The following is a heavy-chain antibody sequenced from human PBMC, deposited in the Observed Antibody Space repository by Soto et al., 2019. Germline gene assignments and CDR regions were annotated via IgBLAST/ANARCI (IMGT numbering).Heavy chain of an antibody. CDR1: GGSVSSGNYY. CDR3: ARDPSAYYSDY. Sequence: PSETLSLTCTVSGGSVSSGNYYWSWIRQPPGKGLEWIGYRYYSGGTIYNPSLKSRVTISVDTSKNQFSLKLSSVTAADTAVYYCARDPSAYYSDYWGQGTQVTVSS. J-gene: IGHJ4*02. V-gene: IGHV4-61*01. CDR2: RYYSGGT.